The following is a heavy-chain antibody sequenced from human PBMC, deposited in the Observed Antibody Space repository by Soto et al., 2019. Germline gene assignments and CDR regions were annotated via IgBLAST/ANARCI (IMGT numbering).Heavy chain of an antibody. D-gene: IGHD2-2*03. CDR1: GGSFSCISYS. CDR2: IYSSENT. J-gene: IGHJ6*02. V-gene: IGHV4-39*01. CDR3: ARLNGYCVSTNCHGYYGMDV. Sequence: SETLSLTCTFSGGSFSCISYSWVWLSQAPGERVVGFGSIYSSENTYYNPSLLSRVTISVDTSKNEFSLRLSSVTAADTAVYYCARLNGYCVSTNCHGYYGMDVWRHGTTVT.